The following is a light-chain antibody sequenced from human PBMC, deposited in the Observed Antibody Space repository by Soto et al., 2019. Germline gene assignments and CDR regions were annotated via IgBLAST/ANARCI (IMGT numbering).Light chain of an antibody. CDR1: QSVSSN. CDR3: QQYNNWPRT. CDR2: GAS. J-gene: IGKJ1*01. V-gene: IGKV3-15*01. Sequence: EIVMTQSPATLSVSPGERATLSCRASQSVSSNLAWYQQKPGQAPRLLIYGASTRATGIPARFSSSGSGTEFTLTISSLQSEDFAVSYCQQYNNWPRTFGQGTKVEIK.